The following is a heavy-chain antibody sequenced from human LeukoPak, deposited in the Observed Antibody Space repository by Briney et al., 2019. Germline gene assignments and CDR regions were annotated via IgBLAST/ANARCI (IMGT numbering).Heavy chain of an antibody. CDR1: GGSISSSSYY. V-gene: IGHV4-39*07. CDR2: IYYSGST. CDR3: VSNTNTWHNWFDP. D-gene: IGHD2-8*01. Sequence: PSETLSLTCTVSGGSISSSSYYWGWIRQPPGKGLEWIGSIYYSGSTYYNPSLKSRVTISVDTSKNQFSLKLSSVTAADTAVYYCVSNTNTWHNWFDPWGQGTLVTVSS. J-gene: IGHJ5*02.